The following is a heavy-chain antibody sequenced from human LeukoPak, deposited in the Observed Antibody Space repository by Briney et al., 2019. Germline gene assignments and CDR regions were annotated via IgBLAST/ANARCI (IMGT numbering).Heavy chain of an antibody. Sequence: PGGSLRLSCAASGFIFRNYGMHWVRQAPGKGLEWVTFMAYDGSKKYYADSVKGRFTISRDNSRNTLYLQMNSLRAEDTAVYYCAKENWAYNWKYDSSASGIKYWGQGTLVTVSS. CDR3: AKENWAYNWKYDSSASGIKY. D-gene: IGHD3-22*01. J-gene: IGHJ4*02. V-gene: IGHV3-30*18. CDR2: MAYDGSKK. CDR1: GFIFRNYG.